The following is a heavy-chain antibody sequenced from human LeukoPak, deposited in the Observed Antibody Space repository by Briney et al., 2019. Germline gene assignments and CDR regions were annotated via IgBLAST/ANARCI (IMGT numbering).Heavy chain of an antibody. CDR3: ATSAPAAGPYYYYYMDV. J-gene: IGHJ6*03. V-gene: IGHV4-39*07. D-gene: IGHD6-13*01. Sequence: SETLSLTCTVSGDSITTTNYYWGWIRQPPGKGLEWIGNIFYSGSTYYSPSLKSRVTISLDTSRNQFSLKLNSVTAADTAVYYCATSAPAAGPYYYYYMDVWGKGTTVTVSS. CDR2: IFYSGST. CDR1: GDSITTTNYY.